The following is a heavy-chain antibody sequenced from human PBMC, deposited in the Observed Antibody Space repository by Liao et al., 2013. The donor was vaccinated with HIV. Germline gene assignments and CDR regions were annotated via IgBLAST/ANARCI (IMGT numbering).Heavy chain of an antibody. V-gene: IGHV4-39*07. Sequence: QLQLQESGPGLVKPSETLSLTCTVSGGSITSSSYYWGWIHQPPGKGLEWIGSIYYSGSTYYNPSLKSRVTISVDTSKNQFSLKLSSVTAADTAVYYCAREDVEYYYGSGSGRGIDYWGQGTLVTVSS. J-gene: IGHJ4*02. D-gene: IGHD3-10*01. CDR3: AREDVEYYYGSGSGRGIDY. CDR1: GGSITSSSYY. CDR2: IYYSGST.